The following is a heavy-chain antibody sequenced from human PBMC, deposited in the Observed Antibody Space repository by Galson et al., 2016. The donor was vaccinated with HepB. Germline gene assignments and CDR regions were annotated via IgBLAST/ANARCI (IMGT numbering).Heavy chain of an antibody. Sequence: ETLSLTCTVSGGSMTGYYWSWIRQPPGRELQWIGYIYGSGITDFNPSLKSRVSISEAPSQTQFSLRLRAVTDADTAIYYCAKHRDGGSFGAWGQGTLVVVSS. CDR2: IYGSGIT. CDR3: AKHRDGGSFGA. D-gene: IGHD3-16*01. CDR1: GGSMTGYY. J-gene: IGHJ5*02. V-gene: IGHV4-59*08.